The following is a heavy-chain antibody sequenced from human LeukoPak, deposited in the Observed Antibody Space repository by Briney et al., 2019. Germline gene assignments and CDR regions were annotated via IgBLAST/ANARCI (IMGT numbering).Heavy chain of an antibody. Sequence: GGSLRLSCAASGFTLSSNYMSWVPQAPGKGLEWGSVIYSGGSTYYADSVKGRFTISRDNSKNTLYLQMNSLRAEDTAVYYCARDREGTTVTIGAFDIWGQGTMVTVSS. CDR2: IYSGGST. CDR1: GFTLSSNY. CDR3: ARDREGTTVTIGAFDI. J-gene: IGHJ3*02. V-gene: IGHV3-53*01. D-gene: IGHD4-11*01.